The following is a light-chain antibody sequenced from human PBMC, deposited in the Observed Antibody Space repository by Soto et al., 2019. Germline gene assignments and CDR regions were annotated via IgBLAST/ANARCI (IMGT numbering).Light chain of an antibody. CDR1: GRDVGAYNH. Sequence: QSALTQPASVSVAPGQSITISCTGTGRDVGAYNHVTWYQQHPGKAPKLIIYGGRKRPSGDSNRFSAPKSAFTASLTILGLQARYEPDYYCTSYTTSYSYVFGPGTRSPS. V-gene: IGLV2-14*02. CDR3: TSYTTSYSYV. CDR2: GGR. J-gene: IGLJ1*01.